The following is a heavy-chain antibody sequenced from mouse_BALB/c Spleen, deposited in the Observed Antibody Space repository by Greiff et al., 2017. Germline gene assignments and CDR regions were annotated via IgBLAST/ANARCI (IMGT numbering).Heavy chain of an antibody. CDR1: GFNIKDYY. J-gene: IGHJ3*01. CDR3: AYSSGPGLAY. V-gene: IGHV14-1*02. Sequence: VQLQQSGAELVRPGALVKLSCKASGFNIKDYYMHWVKQRPEQGLEWIGWIDPENGNTIYDPKFQGKASITADTSSNTAYLQLSSLTSEDTAVYYCAYSSGPGLAYWGQGTLVTVSA. D-gene: IGHD3-1*01. CDR2: IDPENGNT.